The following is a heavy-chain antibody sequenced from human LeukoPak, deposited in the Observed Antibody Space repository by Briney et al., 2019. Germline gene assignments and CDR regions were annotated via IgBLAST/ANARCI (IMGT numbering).Heavy chain of an antibody. CDR1: GGSFSGYY. V-gene: IGHV4-34*01. J-gene: IGHJ4*02. CDR3: ARGRGYCSSTSCYAYFDY. Sequence: SETLSLTCAVYGGSFSGYYWSWIRQPPGKGLEWIGEINHSGSTNYNPSLKSRVTISVDTSKNQFSLKLNSVTAADTAVYYCARGRGYCSSTSCYAYFDYWGQGTLVTVSS. D-gene: IGHD2-2*01. CDR2: INHSGST.